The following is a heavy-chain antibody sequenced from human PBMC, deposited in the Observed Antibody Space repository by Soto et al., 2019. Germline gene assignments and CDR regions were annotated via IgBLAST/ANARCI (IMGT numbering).Heavy chain of an antibody. Sequence: QVQLVQSGAEVKKPGSSVKVSCKASGGTFSSYAISWVRQAPGQGLEWMGGIIPIFGTANYAQKFQGRVTITADESTSTAYMELSSLRSEDTAVYYCARDVTLGPPGMLSPFDAFDIWGQGTMVTVSS. CDR2: IIPIFGTA. V-gene: IGHV1-69*01. J-gene: IGHJ3*02. CDR3: ARDVTLGPPGMLSPFDAFDI. CDR1: GGTFSSYA. D-gene: IGHD3-16*02.